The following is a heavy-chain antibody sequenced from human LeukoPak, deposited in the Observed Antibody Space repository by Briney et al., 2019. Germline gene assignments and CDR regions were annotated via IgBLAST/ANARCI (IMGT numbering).Heavy chain of an antibody. Sequence: PGGSLRLSCAASRFTFSNYGMHWVRQAPGKGLGWVAVISYDGSKKYYADSVKGRFTISRDNSKNTLYLQMNSLRAEDTAVYYCAKGDSTGYYYHYGYYFDYWGQGTLVTVSS. CDR3: AKGDSTGYYYHYGYYFDY. V-gene: IGHV3-30*18. J-gene: IGHJ4*02. D-gene: IGHD3-22*01. CDR2: ISYDGSKK. CDR1: RFTFSNYG.